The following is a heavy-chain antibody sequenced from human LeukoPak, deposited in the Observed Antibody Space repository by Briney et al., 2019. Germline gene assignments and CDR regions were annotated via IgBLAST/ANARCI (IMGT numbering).Heavy chain of an antibody. CDR2: IYYSGDT. Sequence: PSETLSLTCTVSGGSISSSRHYWGWVRQPPGKGLEWIGSIYYSGDTYYNPSLKSRVSLSVDTSQKQFSLKLRSVTAADTAVYYCARALRFGESSDAFDIWGQGTMVTVSS. CDR1: GGSISSSRHY. CDR3: ARALRFGESSDAFDI. J-gene: IGHJ3*02. V-gene: IGHV4-39*07. D-gene: IGHD3-10*01.